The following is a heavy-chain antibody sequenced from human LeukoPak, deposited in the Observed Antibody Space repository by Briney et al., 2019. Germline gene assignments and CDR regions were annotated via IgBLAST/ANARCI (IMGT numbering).Heavy chain of an antibody. CDR3: AKSLPTMITFGGVPNY. J-gene: IGHJ4*02. CDR1: GFTFSSFA. D-gene: IGHD3-16*01. V-gene: IGHV3-30*04. Sequence: GGSLRLSCAASGFTFSSFAMHWVRQAPGKGLEWVAVISYDGSNKYYADSVKGRFTISRDNSKNTLYLQMNSLRAEDTAVYYCAKSLPTMITFGGVPNYWGQGTLVTVSS. CDR2: ISYDGSNK.